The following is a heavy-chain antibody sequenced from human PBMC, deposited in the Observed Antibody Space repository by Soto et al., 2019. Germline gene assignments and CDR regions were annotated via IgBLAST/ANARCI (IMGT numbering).Heavy chain of an antibody. CDR3: ARWLYYDSSGFEGVGMDV. Sequence: SETLSLTCTVSGGSISSSSYYWGWIRQPPGKGLEWIGSIYYSGSTYYNPSLKSRVTISVDTSKNQFSLKLSSVTAADTAVYYCARWLYYDSSGFEGVGMDVWGQGATVT. D-gene: IGHD3-22*01. CDR1: GGSISSSSYY. V-gene: IGHV4-39*01. J-gene: IGHJ6*02. CDR2: IYYSGST.